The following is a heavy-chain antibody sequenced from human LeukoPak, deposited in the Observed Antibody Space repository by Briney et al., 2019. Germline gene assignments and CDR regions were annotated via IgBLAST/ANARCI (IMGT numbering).Heavy chain of an antibody. Sequence: ASVKVSCKASGYTFTSYGISWVRQAPGQGLEWMGWISAYNGNTNYAQKLQGRVTMTTDTSTSTAYMELRSLRSDDTAVYYCARDLIVVVPAARGRYYYMDVWGKGTTVTVSS. D-gene: IGHD2-2*01. V-gene: IGHV1-18*01. CDR1: GYTFTSYG. CDR3: ARDLIVVVPAARGRYYYMDV. J-gene: IGHJ6*03. CDR2: ISAYNGNT.